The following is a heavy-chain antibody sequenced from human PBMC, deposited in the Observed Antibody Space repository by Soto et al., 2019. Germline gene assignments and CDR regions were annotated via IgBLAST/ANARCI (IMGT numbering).Heavy chain of an antibody. CDR3: ADIRGQWLPRD. Sequence: QLQLQESGPGLVKPSETLSLTCTVSGGSISINDYYWGWIRQPPGQGLEWIGNIHYTGKAYYNPSLKSRVTISVDTSKDQFSLRLTSVTAADTAVYYCADIRGQWLPRDWGQGTLVTVSS. CDR2: IHYTGKA. D-gene: IGHD6-19*01. V-gene: IGHV4-39*01. CDR1: GGSISINDYY. J-gene: IGHJ4*02.